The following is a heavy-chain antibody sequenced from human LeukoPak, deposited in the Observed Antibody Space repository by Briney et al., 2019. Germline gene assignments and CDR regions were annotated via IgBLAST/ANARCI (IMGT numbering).Heavy chain of an antibody. Sequence: GASLRVSCKASGYTFTSSGISWVRQAPGQGLEWMGWISAYNGNTNYAQKLQGRVTMTTDTSTSTAYMELRSLRSDDTAVYYCARSGYSSSYYGMDVWGQGTTVTVSS. D-gene: IGHD6-13*01. CDR2: ISAYNGNT. V-gene: IGHV1-18*01. CDR1: GYTFTSSG. J-gene: IGHJ6*02. CDR3: ARSGYSSSYYGMDV.